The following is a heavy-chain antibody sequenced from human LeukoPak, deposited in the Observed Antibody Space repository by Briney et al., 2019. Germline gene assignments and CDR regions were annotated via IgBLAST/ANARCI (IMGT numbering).Heavy chain of an antibody. J-gene: IGHJ4*02. V-gene: IGHV2-70*04. CDR2: IDWDDDK. CDR1: GFSLSTALMR. D-gene: IGHD3-10*01. Sequence: SGPALVKPTQTLTLTCTFSGFSLSTALMRINWISQPPGKALEWLARIDWDDDKFYSTSLKTRLTVSKDTSKNQVILTMTNMDPVDTATYYCARILDYFGSGSYFDYWGQGTLVTVSS. CDR3: ARILDYFGSGSYFDY.